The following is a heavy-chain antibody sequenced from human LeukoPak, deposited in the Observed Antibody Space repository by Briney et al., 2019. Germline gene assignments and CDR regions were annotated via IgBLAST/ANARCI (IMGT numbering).Heavy chain of an antibody. CDR1: GGSISSYY. V-gene: IGHV4-4*07. CDR3: ARDFLLQSEGLFDY. J-gene: IGHJ4*02. CDR2: FYISGST. D-gene: IGHD4-11*01. Sequence: SETLSLTCTVSGGSISSYYWSWIRQPAGKGLEWIGRFYISGSTNCNPSLKRRVTMSVDTSKNQFSLRLNSVTAADTAVYYCARDFLLQSEGLFDYWGQGTLVTVSS.